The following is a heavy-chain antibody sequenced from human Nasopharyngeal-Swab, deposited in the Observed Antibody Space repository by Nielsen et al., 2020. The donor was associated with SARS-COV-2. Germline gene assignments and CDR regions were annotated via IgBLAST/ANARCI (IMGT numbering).Heavy chain of an antibody. CDR3: ARAGGGYSYADY. J-gene: IGHJ4*02. D-gene: IGHD5-18*01. Sequence: GESLKISCAASEFTFSTSSMHWFRQAPGKGLEWVAVISYDESNKYYADSVKGRFTISRDNSKNTLYLQMNSLRAEDTAVYYCARAGGGYSYADYWGQGTLVTVSS. CDR2: ISYDESNK. CDR1: EFTFSTSS. V-gene: IGHV3-30-3*01.